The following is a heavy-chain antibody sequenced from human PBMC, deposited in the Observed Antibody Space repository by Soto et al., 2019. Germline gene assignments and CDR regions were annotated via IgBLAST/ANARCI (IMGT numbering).Heavy chain of an antibody. CDR2: ISSSTSHT. V-gene: IGHV3-11*05. CDR1: GFTFSDYY. J-gene: IGHJ4*02. Sequence: QVQLVESGGGLVKPGGSLRHSCAVSGFTFSDYYMTWIRQAPGKGLEWVSYISSSTSHTNYADSVKGRFTISRDTAKNSLVLQINSLRAEDTAVYYCARGRGAAADYFDFWGQGTLVTVSS. CDR3: ARGRGAAADYFDF. D-gene: IGHD6-13*01.